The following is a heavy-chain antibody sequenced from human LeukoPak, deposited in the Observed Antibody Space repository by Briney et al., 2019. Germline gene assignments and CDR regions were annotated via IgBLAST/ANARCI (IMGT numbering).Heavy chain of an antibody. V-gene: IGHV3-7*01. Sequence: GGSLRLSCAASGFTFSSYWMSWVRQAPGKGLEWVANIKQDGSEKYYVDSVKGRFTISRDNAKNSLYLQMNSLRAEDTAVYYCARGPYYYDSSGYYNYWGQGILVTVSS. D-gene: IGHD3-22*01. CDR3: ARGPYYYDSSGYYNY. J-gene: IGHJ4*02. CDR1: GFTFSSYW. CDR2: IKQDGSEK.